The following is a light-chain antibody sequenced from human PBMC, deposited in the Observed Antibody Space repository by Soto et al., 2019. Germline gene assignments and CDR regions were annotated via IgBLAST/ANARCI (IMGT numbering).Light chain of an antibody. CDR1: QSVSSSY. J-gene: IGKJ5*01. CDR3: QQYNNWPPKIT. V-gene: IGKV3-15*01. Sequence: EIVWTQSPGTLSLSPGERATLSCRASQSVSSSYLAWYQQKPGQAPRLLIYGASTRATGIPVRFSGSGSGTEFTLTISSLQSEDFAVYYCQQYNNWPPKITFGQGARLEIK. CDR2: GAS.